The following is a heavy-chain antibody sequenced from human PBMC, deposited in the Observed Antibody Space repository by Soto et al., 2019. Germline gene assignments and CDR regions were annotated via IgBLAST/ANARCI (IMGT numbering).Heavy chain of an antibody. Sequence: GGSLRLSCAASGFTFSSYAMHWVRQAPGKGLEWVAVISYDGSNKYYADSVKGRFTISRDNSKNTLYLQMNSLRAEDTAVYYCASSVGYCSGGSCYSNYGMDVWGQGTTVTVSS. CDR3: ASSVGYCSGGSCYSNYGMDV. J-gene: IGHJ6*02. CDR2: ISYDGSNK. D-gene: IGHD2-15*01. V-gene: IGHV3-30-3*01. CDR1: GFTFSSYA.